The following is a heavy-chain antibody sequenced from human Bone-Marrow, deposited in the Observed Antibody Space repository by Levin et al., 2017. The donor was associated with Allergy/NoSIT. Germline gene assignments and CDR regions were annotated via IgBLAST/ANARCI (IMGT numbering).Heavy chain of an antibody. Sequence: GESLKISCAASGFTFSSYSMNWVRQAPGKGLEWVSSISSSSSYIYYADSVKGRFTISRDNAKNSLYLQMNSLRAEDTAVYYCARAGEQQLVLFNYWGQGTLVTVSS. CDR2: ISSSSSYI. V-gene: IGHV3-21*01. CDR3: ARAGEQQLVLFNY. CDR1: GFTFSSYS. D-gene: IGHD6-13*01. J-gene: IGHJ4*02.